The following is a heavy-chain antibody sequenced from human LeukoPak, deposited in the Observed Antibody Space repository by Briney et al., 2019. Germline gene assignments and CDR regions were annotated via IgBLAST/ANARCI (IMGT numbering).Heavy chain of an antibody. D-gene: IGHD1-1*01. J-gene: IGHJ6*03. CDR2: INHSGST. CDR1: GGSFSGYY. CDR3: ARVARNDAYYYYYCMDV. Sequence: SETLSLTCAVYGGSFSGYYWSWIRQPPGKGLEWIGEINHSGSTNYNPSLKSRVTISVDTSKNQFSLKLSSVTAADTAVYYCARVARNDAYYYYYCMDVWGKGTTVTISS. V-gene: IGHV4-34*01.